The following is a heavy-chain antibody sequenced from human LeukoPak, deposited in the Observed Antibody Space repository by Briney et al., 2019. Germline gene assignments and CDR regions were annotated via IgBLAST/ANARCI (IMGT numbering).Heavy chain of an antibody. CDR2: ISGSGGST. V-gene: IGHV3-23*01. CDR1: GFTFRSYA. Sequence: GGSLRLSCAASGFTFRSYAMSWVRQAPGKGLEWVSAISGSGGSTYYADSVKGRFTISRDNTKNTLYLLMNSLVAEDTAVYYCASYDSSGYYQYFDYWGQGTLVTVSS. CDR3: ASYDSSGYYQYFDY. D-gene: IGHD3-22*01. J-gene: IGHJ4*02.